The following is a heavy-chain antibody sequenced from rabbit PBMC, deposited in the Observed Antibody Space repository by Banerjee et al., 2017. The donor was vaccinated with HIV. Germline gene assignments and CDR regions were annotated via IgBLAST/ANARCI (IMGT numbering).Heavy chain of an antibody. CDR2: IYSSNGDK. CDR1: GSDISSNA. CDR3: ARDRDGDAGYGSLDL. Sequence: QEQLEESGGDLVKPEGSLTLTCKASGSDISSNAMCWVRQAPGKGLELIACIYSSNGDKWYASWVNGRFTISRSTSLNTVDLKMTSLTVADTATYFCARDRDGDAGYGSLDLWGQGTLVTVS. J-gene: IGHJ3*01. D-gene: IGHD7-1*01. V-gene: IGHV1S47*01.